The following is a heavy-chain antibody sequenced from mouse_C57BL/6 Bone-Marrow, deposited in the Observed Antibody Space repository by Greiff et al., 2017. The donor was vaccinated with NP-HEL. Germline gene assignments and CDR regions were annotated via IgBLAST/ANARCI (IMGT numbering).Heavy chain of an antibody. J-gene: IGHJ4*01. D-gene: IGHD4-1*01. CDR2: ISNGGGST. V-gene: IGHV5-12*01. CDR1: GFTFSDYY. Sequence: EVQLQESGGGLVQPGGSLKLSCAASGFTFSDYYMYWVRQTPEKRLEWVAYISNGGGSTYYPDTVKGRFTISRDNAKNTLYLQMSRRKSEDTAMYYCARRTLNWDCDYYAMDYWGQGTSVTVSS. CDR3: ARRTLNWDCDYYAMDY.